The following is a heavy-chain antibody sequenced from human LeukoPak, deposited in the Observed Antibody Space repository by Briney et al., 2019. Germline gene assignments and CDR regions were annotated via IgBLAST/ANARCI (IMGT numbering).Heavy chain of an antibody. CDR1: GDSISSYY. CDR3: ARVSPSKWDIVSYSFDY. CDR2: IYYSGST. J-gene: IGHJ4*02. D-gene: IGHD5/OR15-5a*01. V-gene: IGHV4-59*01. Sequence: SETLSLTCTVAGDSISSYYWSWIRQPPGKGLEWIGYIYYSGSTNYNPSLKSRVTISVDTSKNQFSLKLSSVTAADTAVYYRARVSPSKWDIVSYSFDYWGQGTLVTVSS.